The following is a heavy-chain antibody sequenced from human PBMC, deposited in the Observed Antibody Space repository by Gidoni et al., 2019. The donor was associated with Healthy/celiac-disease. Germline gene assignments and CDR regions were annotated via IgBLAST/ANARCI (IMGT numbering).Heavy chain of an antibody. J-gene: IGHJ4*02. Sequence: QVQLVQSGAEVKKPGASVQVSCKASGYTFTSYYRHWVRQAPGQGLEWMGIINPSGGSTSYAQKFQGRVTMTRDTSTSTVYMELSSLRSEDTAVYYCARAGYCSGGSCYSEGYYFDYWGQGTLVTVSS. D-gene: IGHD2-15*01. V-gene: IGHV1-46*01. CDR2: INPSGGST. CDR1: GYTFTSYY. CDR3: ARAGYCSGGSCYSEGYYFDY.